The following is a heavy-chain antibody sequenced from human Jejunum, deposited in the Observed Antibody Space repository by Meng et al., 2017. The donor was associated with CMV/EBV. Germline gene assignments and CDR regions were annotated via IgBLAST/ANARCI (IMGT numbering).Heavy chain of an antibody. CDR1: IFPFNSCG. D-gene: IGHD1-26*01. CDR3: TWEALAL. CDR2: ISAGSTVL. J-gene: IGHJ4*02. Sequence: SCAASIFPFNSCGMTWVRQAPGKGLEWVSFISAGSTVLHYAGSVQGRFTVSRDNSKNTLYLEMSGLRADDTAIYFCTWEALALWGQGTMVTVSS. V-gene: IGHV3-23*03.